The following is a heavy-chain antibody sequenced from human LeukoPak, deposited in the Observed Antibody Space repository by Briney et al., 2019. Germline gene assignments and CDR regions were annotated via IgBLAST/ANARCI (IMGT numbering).Heavy chain of an antibody. CDR2: ISAYNGNT. V-gene: IGHV1-18*01. J-gene: IGHJ5*02. CDR1: GYTSTNYG. D-gene: IGHD2-15*01. Sequence: ASVKVSCKASGYTSTNYGVTWVRQAPGQGLEWMGWISAYNGNTNYAQKLQGRVTMTTDTSTSTAYIELRSLRSDDTAVYYCARGGAGFCSGGSCPPNWFDPWGQGTLVTVSS. CDR3: ARGGAGFCSGGSCPPNWFDP.